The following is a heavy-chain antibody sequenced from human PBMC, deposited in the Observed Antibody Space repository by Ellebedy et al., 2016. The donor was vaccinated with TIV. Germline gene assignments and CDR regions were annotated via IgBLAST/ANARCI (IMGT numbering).Heavy chain of an antibody. J-gene: IGHJ4*02. Sequence: GESLKISXAASGFTFSSYSMNWVRQAPGKGLEWVSYISSSSSYIYYADSVKGRFTISRDNAKNSLYLQMNSLRAEDTAVYYCARNPVVAAAGNLDYWGQGTLVTVSS. D-gene: IGHD6-13*01. CDR3: ARNPVVAAAGNLDY. V-gene: IGHV3-21*05. CDR1: GFTFSSYS. CDR2: ISSSSSYI.